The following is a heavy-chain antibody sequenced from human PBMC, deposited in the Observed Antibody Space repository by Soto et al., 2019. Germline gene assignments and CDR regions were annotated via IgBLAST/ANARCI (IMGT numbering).Heavy chain of an antibody. J-gene: IGHJ3*02. Sequence: GSLRLSCAASGFTFSSYAMSWVRQAPGKGLEWVSAISGSGGSTYYADSVKGRFTISRDNSKNTLYLQMNSLRAEDTAVYYCAKARLVVAATADAFDIWGQGTMVTVSS. CDR1: GFTFSSYA. CDR2: ISGSGGST. CDR3: AKARLVVAATADAFDI. V-gene: IGHV3-23*01. D-gene: IGHD2-15*01.